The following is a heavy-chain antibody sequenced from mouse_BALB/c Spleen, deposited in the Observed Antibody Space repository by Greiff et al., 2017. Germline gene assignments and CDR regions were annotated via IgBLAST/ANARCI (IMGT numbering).Heavy chain of an antibody. CDR3: ARQGGYSWFAY. D-gene: IGHD2-3*01. CDR1: GFTFSSYA. V-gene: IGHV5-9-3*01. Sequence: EVMLVESGGGLVKPGGSLKLSCAASGFTFSSYAMSWVRQTPEKRLEWVATISSGGSYTYYPDSVKGRFTISRDNAKNTLYLQMSSLRSEDTAMYYCARQGGYSWFAYWGQGTLVTVSA. J-gene: IGHJ3*01. CDR2: ISSGGSYT.